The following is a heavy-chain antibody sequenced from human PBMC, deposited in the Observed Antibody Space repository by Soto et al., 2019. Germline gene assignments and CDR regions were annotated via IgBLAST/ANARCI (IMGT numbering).Heavy chain of an antibody. CDR1: GYTLTDYY. V-gene: IGHV1-2*02. D-gene: IGHD6-19*01. Sequence: ASVKVSCKASGYTLTDYYMHWVRQAPGQGLEWMGWINPNSGGTNYAQKFQGRVTMTRDTSISTAYMELNRLRSDDTAVYYCARDQSPSSGWHGMDVWGQGTTVTVSS. CDR3: ARDQSPSSGWHGMDV. J-gene: IGHJ6*02. CDR2: INPNSGGT.